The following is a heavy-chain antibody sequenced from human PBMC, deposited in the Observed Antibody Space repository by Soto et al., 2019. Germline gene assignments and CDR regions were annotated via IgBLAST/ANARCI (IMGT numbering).Heavy chain of an antibody. CDR2: IYWDDDK. D-gene: IGHD4-17*01. Sequence: QITLKESGPTLVKPTQTLTLTCTFSGFSLNTSGVGVGWIRQPPGKALEWLALIYWDDDKRYSTSLKSRLTIPKNPSKTQVVLTMTNMAPVDTGTYYCAHRPYGDYPIDYWGQGTLVTVSS. CDR3: AHRPYGDYPIDY. J-gene: IGHJ4*02. CDR1: GFSLNTSGVG. V-gene: IGHV2-5*02.